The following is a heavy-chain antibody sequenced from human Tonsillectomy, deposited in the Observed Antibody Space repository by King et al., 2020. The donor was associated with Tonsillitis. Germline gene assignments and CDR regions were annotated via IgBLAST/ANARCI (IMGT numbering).Heavy chain of an antibody. CDR2: INTNAGNTGNP. J-gene: IGHJ4*02. D-gene: IGHD7-27*01. V-gene: IGHV7-4-1*01. CDR1: GYTFTHYA. CDR3: VRDDWGSDF. Sequence: VQLVESGSELKKPGASVKVSCKASGYTFTHYAMNWVRQAPGQGLQWMGWINTNAGNTGNPTYAQGFTGRFVLSLDTSASTAYLQICNLKAEDTAVYYCVRDDWGSDFWGQGTLVTVSS.